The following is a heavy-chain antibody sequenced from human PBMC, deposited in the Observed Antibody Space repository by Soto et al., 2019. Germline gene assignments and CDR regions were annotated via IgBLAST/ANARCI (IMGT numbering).Heavy chain of an antibody. J-gene: IGHJ4*02. CDR3: TSLAWSGSQAF. CDR2: IDPTDSHA. Sequence: EVQLVQSGTEVKKPGESLRISCKGSGYSFTSYWISRVRQMPGKGLEWMGRIDPTDSHASYSPSFQGHVTISVDKSISTAYLQWSSLRASDTALYYCTSLAWSGSQAFWGQGALVTVSS. V-gene: IGHV5-10-1*03. CDR1: GYSFTSYW. D-gene: IGHD3-3*01.